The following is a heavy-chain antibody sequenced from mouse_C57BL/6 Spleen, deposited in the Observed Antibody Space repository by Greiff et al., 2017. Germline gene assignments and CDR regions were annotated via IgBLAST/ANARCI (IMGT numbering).Heavy chain of an antibody. J-gene: IGHJ2*01. V-gene: IGHV1-69*01. D-gene: IGHD1-1*01. Sequence: QVQLQQSGAELVMPGASVKLSCKASGYTFTSYWMHWVKQRPGQGLEWIGEIDPSDSYTNYNQKFKGKSTLTVDKSSSTAYMQLSSLTSEDSAVYYCARRNLSFDYWGQGTTLTVSS. CDR3: ARRNLSFDY. CDR1: GYTFTSYW. CDR2: IDPSDSYT.